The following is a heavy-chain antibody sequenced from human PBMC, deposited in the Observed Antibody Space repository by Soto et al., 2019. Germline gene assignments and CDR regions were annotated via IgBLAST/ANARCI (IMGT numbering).Heavy chain of an antibody. J-gene: IGHJ3*02. D-gene: IGHD4-17*01. CDR2: ISAYNGNT. Sequence: QGRLVPSGAEVKKPGASVKVSCKASGYTFTSYGISWVRQAPGRGLDLMGWISAYNGNTNYAQKLQGRVTMTTDTSAGTAYMDLRSLRSDDTAVYYGARDHLMVGDYGAFDIGGQWTMVTLCS. CDR1: GYTFTSYG. V-gene: IGHV1-18*01. CDR3: ARDHLMVGDYGAFDI.